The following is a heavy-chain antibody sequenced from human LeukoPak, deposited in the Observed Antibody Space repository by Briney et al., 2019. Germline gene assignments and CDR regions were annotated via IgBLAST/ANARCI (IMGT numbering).Heavy chain of an antibody. D-gene: IGHD3-16*01. J-gene: IGHJ4*02. V-gene: IGHV4-39*01. CDR3: AGNFWGSYCYIDY. Sequence: SETLSLTCTVSGGSISSSSYYWGWIRQPPGKGLEWIGSIYYSGSTYYNPSLKSRVTISVDTSKNQFSLKLSSVTAADTAVYYCAGNFWGSYCYIDYWGQGTLVTVSS. CDR2: IYYSGST. CDR1: GGSISSSSYY.